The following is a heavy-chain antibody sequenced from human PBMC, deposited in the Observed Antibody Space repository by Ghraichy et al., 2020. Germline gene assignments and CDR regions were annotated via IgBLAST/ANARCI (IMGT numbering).Heavy chain of an antibody. D-gene: IGHD1-1*01. CDR3: ARRETWNNLSYYGLDV. Sequence: SQTLSLTCSVSDVSIKSYSHYWDWVRQPPGRGLEWSGSVFYTGGTIYNPSLKSRLTMSVDTSKNQFSLRLDSVTAADTAVYYCARRETWNNLSYYGLDVWGQGTTVTVS. CDR2: VFYTGGT. CDR1: DVSIKSYSHY. J-gene: IGHJ6*02. V-gene: IGHV4-39*01.